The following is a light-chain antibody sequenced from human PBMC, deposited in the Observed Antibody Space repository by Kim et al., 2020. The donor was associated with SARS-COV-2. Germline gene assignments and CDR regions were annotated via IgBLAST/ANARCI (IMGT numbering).Light chain of an antibody. V-gene: IGLV1-47*01. CDR2: TNS. CDR1: SSNIGSNY. Sequence: GQRVTISCSGSSSNIGSNYVYWYQQLPGTAPKLLIYTNSQRPSGVPDRFSGSKSGSSASLAISGLRSDDEADYYCAAWDDSLSGRVFGGETQLTVL. CDR3: AAWDDSLSGRV. J-gene: IGLJ3*02.